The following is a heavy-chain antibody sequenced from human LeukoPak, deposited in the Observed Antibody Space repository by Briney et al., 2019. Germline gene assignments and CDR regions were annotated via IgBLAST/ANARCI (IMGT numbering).Heavy chain of an antibody. CDR1: GFTFSSYA. V-gene: IGHV3-23*01. J-gene: IGHJ4*02. Sequence: GGSLRLSCAASGFTFSSYAMNWVRQAPGKGLEWVSAISGSGGSTYYADSVKGRFTISRDTSKNTLYLQMSSLRAEDTAVYYCAKGRYGTSSGLDYWGQGTLVTVSS. CDR2: ISGSGGST. CDR3: AKGRYGTSSGLDY. D-gene: IGHD6-6*01.